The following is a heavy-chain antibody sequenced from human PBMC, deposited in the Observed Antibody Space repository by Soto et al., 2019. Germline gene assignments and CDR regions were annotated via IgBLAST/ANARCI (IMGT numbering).Heavy chain of an antibody. CDR3: VKGGWLDN. CDR2: ISEGADRT. V-gene: IGHV3-23*01. D-gene: IGHD6-19*01. CDR1: GFTFSTFA. J-gene: IGHJ4*02. Sequence: GALRLSCAASGFTFSTFAMSWVRQAPGRGLEWVSFISEGADRTYYADSVKGRFTISRDNSKNTLYLRMNSLRAEDTAVYYCVKGGWLDNWGQGARVTVSS.